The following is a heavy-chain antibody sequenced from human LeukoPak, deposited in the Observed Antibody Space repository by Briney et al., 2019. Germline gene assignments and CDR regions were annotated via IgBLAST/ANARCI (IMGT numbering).Heavy chain of an antibody. D-gene: IGHD6-19*01. Sequence: GGSLRLSCAASGFTVSSNYMSWVRQAPGKGLEWVSAISGSGGSTYYADSVKGRFTISRDNSKNTLYLQMNSLRAEDTAVYYCAKGRGSGWYWFDYWGQGTLVTVSS. CDR3: AKGRGSGWYWFDY. J-gene: IGHJ4*02. V-gene: IGHV3-23*01. CDR1: GFTVSSNY. CDR2: ISGSGGST.